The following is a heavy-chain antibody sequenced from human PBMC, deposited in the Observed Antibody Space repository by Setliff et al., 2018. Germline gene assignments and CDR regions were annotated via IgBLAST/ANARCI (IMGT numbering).Heavy chain of an antibody. CDR3: ARHLSGASYYYYMDV. D-gene: IGHD1-26*01. V-gene: IGHV5-51*01. Sequence: GESLKISCKGSGYSFSNFWIGWVRQMPGKGLEWMGIIYPGDSHTRYSPSFQGQVTMSADKFINTAYLQWSNLKASDTAVYYCARHLSGASYYYYMDVWGKGTTVTVSS. J-gene: IGHJ6*03. CDR2: IYPGDSHT. CDR1: GYSFSNFW.